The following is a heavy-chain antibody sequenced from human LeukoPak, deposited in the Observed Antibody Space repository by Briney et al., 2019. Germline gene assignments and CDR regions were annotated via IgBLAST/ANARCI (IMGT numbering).Heavy chain of an antibody. Sequence: ASVKVSCKASGYTFTSFDINWVRQAAGQGLEWMGWMNPNSGNTGYAQKFQGRVTMTRNTSISTAYMELSSLRSEDTAVYYCTRGQGSSWTDSIDFWGQVALVTVSS. CDR3: TRGQGSSWTDSIDF. CDR1: GYTFTSFD. V-gene: IGHV1-8*01. D-gene: IGHD6-13*01. J-gene: IGHJ4*02. CDR2: MNPNSGNT.